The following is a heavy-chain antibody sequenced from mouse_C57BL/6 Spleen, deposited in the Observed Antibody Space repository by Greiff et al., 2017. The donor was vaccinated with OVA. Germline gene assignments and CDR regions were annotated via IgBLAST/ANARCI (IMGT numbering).Heavy chain of an antibody. V-gene: IGHV1-50*01. CDR1: GYTFTSYW. CDR2: IDPSDSYT. CDR3: ARGRYYGSRDDWYFDV. J-gene: IGHJ1*03. Sequence: QVQLQQPGAELVKPGASVKLSCKASGYTFTSYWMQWVKQRPGQGLEWIGEIDPSDSYTNYNQKFKGKATLTVDTSSSTAYMQLSSLTSEDSAVYYCARGRYYGSRDDWYFDVWGTGTTVTVSS. D-gene: IGHD1-1*01.